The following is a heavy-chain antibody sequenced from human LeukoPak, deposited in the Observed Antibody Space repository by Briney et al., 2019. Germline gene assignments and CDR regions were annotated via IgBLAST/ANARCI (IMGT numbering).Heavy chain of an antibody. Sequence: GASVKVSCKASGYTFTGYYMHWVRQAPGQGLEWMGWINPNSGGTNYAQKFQGRVTMTRDTSISTAYMELSRLRSDDTAVYYCARDRGYCSSTSCAYYFDYWGQGTLVTVSS. D-gene: IGHD2-2*01. CDR3: ARDRGYCSSTSCAYYFDY. CDR1: GYTFTGYY. V-gene: IGHV1-2*02. CDR2: INPNSGGT. J-gene: IGHJ4*02.